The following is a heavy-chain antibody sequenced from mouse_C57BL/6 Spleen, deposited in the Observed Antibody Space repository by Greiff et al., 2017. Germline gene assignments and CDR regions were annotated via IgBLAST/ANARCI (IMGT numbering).Heavy chain of an antibody. Sequence: EVKLMESGGGLVKPGGSLKLSCAASGFTFSDYGMHWVRQAPEKGLEWVAYISSGSSTIYDAETVKGRFTISRDNAKNTLFLQMTSLRSEDTAMYYCARVHYYGSSYDYAMDYWGQGTSVTVSS. CDR3: ARVHYYGSSYDYAMDY. V-gene: IGHV5-17*01. CDR2: ISSGSSTI. D-gene: IGHD1-1*01. CDR1: GFTFSDYG. J-gene: IGHJ4*01.